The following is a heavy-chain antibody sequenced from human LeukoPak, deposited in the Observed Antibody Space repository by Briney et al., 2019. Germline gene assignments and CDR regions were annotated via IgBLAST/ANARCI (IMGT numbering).Heavy chain of an antibody. D-gene: IGHD1-26*01. J-gene: IGHJ4*02. CDR2: IYYSGST. CDR1: GGSISSYY. V-gene: IGHV4-59*01. Sequence: KSSETLSLNCTVSGGSISSYYWSWIRQPPGKGLEWIGNIYYSGSTNYNPSLKSRVTISVDTSKKQFSLKLSSVTAADTAVYYCARAPVYSGSYYFLYWGQGTLVTVSS. CDR3: ARAPVYSGSYYFLY.